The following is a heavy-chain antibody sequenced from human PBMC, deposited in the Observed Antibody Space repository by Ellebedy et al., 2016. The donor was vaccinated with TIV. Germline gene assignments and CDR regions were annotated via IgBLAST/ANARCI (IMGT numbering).Heavy chain of an antibody. Sequence: MPSETLSLTCAVYGGPFSFYYWTRIRQPPGGGLEWIGESNHGGSTSYNPSLKSRVTVSVDVAKNQFALKLTSVTAADTAVYYCARGQGRGSWFFNSLSWFDPWGHGTLVTVSS. J-gene: IGHJ5*02. D-gene: IGHD6-13*01. CDR1: GGPFSFYY. V-gene: IGHV4-34*01. CDR2: SNHGGST. CDR3: ARGQGRGSWFFNSLSWFDP.